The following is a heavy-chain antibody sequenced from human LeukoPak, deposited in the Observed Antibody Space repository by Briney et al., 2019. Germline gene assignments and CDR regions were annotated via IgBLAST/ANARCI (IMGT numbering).Heavy chain of an antibody. D-gene: IGHD4-17*01. CDR3: ARGYGDYALYFDP. CDR1: GGSISSYY. Sequence: SETLSLTCTVSGGSISSYYWSWIRQPPGKGLEWIGYIYYSGSTNYNPSLKSRVTISVDTSKNQFSLKLSSVTAADTAVYYCARGYGDYALYFDPWGRGTLVTVSS. J-gene: IGHJ5*02. CDR2: IYYSGST. V-gene: IGHV4-59*01.